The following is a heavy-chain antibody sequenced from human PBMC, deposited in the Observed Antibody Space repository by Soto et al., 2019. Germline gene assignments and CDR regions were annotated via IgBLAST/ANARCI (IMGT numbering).Heavy chain of an antibody. D-gene: IGHD3-3*02. CDR1: GSSINSSGYY. Sequence: QLQVQESGPGLVKPSETLSLTCTVSGSSINSSGYYWGWIRQPPGKGLEWIGSMFYGVSTYYNPSLKSRVTVSVDTSKNQFSLNLRSVTAADTAVYYCARIPSRHLVDYWGQGTLVTVSS. V-gene: IGHV4-39*01. CDR2: MFYGVST. CDR3: ARIPSRHLVDY. J-gene: IGHJ4*02.